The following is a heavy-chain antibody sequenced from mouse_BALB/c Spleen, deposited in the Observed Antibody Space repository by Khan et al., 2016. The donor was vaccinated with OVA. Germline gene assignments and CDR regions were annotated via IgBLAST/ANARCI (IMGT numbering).Heavy chain of an antibody. CDR1: GYTFTSYT. CDR3: AREGAYDRTDGGFAY. CDR2: INPSNNYT. Sequence: QVQLKESGAELARPGASVKMSCKASGYTFTSYTIHWVRQRPGQALEWIGHINPSNNYTNYNQNFKDKATLIVDKSSSTAYIQLSSLTSEDSAVYYCAREGAYDRTDGGFAYWGQGTLVTVSA. J-gene: IGHJ3*01. D-gene: IGHD2-14*01. V-gene: IGHV1-4*01.